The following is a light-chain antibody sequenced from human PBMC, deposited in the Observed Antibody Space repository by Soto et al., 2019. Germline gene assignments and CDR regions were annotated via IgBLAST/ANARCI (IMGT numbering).Light chain of an antibody. CDR3: CSYAGTYTWI. J-gene: IGLJ2*01. CDR2: DVN. Sequence: QSALTQPRSVSGSPGQSVTISCTGTSSGVGGYNYVSWYQHHPGKAPKLMIYDVNYRPSGVPDRFSGSKSGNTASLTISGLQAEDEADYYCCSYAGTYTWIFGGGPKLTVL. V-gene: IGLV2-11*01. CDR1: SSGVGGYNY.